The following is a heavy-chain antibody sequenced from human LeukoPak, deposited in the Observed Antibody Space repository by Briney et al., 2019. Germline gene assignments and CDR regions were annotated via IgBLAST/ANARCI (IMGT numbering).Heavy chain of an antibody. J-gene: IGHJ4*02. CDR2: ISYDGSNK. V-gene: IGHV3-30*18. D-gene: IGHD6-19*01. CDR3: AKDRAVAGTDY. Sequence: VAVISYDGSNKYYADSVKGRFTISRDNSKNTLYLQMNSLRAEDTAVYYCAKDRAVAGTDYWGQGTLVTVSS.